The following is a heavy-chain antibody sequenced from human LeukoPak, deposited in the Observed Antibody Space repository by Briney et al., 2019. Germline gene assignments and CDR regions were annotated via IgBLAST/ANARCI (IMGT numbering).Heavy chain of an antibody. Sequence: PGGSLRLSCAASGFTFSSYWMHWVRQAPGKGLVWVSRINSDGSSTSYADSVKGRFTIFRDNAKNTLYLQMNSLRAEDTAVYYCARGYCSGGSCYEGDAFDIWGQVTMVTVSS. J-gene: IGHJ3*02. CDR1: GFTFSSYW. CDR2: INSDGSST. CDR3: ARGYCSGGSCYEGDAFDI. D-gene: IGHD2-15*01. V-gene: IGHV3-74*01.